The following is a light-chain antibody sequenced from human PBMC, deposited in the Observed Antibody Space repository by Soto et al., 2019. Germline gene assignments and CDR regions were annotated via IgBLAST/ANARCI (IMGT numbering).Light chain of an antibody. V-gene: IGKV3-11*01. Sequence: EIVLTQSPATLSLSPGERATLSCRASQSVSSYLAWYQQKPGQAPRLLIYDASNRATGIPARFSGSGSGTDFTLNIRSLEPEDFAVYYCQQRSNWPTFGQGTKLEIK. J-gene: IGKJ2*01. CDR3: QQRSNWPT. CDR2: DAS. CDR1: QSVSSY.